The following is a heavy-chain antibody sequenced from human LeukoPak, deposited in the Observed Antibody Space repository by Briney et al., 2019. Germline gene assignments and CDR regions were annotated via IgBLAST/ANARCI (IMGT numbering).Heavy chain of an antibody. V-gene: IGHV4-59*01. CDR3: TGRQHIVAVTATRGSFDM. J-gene: IGHJ3*02. CDR2: IFNGGRT. CDR1: GGSINSYY. D-gene: IGHD2-21*02. Sequence: SETLSLTCTVSGGSINSYYWSWIRQPPRKGLEWIGYIFNGGRTNYNPSLRSRVTMSLDTSKNQFSLKLTSLTAADTAVYYCTGRQHIVAVTATRGSFDMWGQGTMVTVSS.